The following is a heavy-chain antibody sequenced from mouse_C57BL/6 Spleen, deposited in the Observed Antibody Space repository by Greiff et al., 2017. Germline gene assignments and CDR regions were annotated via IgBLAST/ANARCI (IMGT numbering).Heavy chain of an antibody. Sequence: EVKLVESGGGLVKPGGSLKLSCAASGFTFSSYTMSWVRQTPEKRLEWVATISGGGGNTYYPDSVKGRFTISRDNAKNTLYLQMSSLRSEDTALYYCARDYGSSLDYWGQGTTLTVSS. V-gene: IGHV5-9*01. CDR3: ARDYGSSLDY. J-gene: IGHJ2*01. CDR1: GFTFSSYT. CDR2: ISGGGGNT. D-gene: IGHD1-1*01.